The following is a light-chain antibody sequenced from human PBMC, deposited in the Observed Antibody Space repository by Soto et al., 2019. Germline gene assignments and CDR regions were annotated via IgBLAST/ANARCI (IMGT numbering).Light chain of an antibody. CDR2: DAS. V-gene: IGKV3-15*01. Sequence: EIVMTQSPATLSVSPGERATLSCRASQTVNNNLAWYQQKPGQAPRLLIYDASTRATAIPARFSGSGSGTDFTLTISSLQSEDFAVYYCQQYNNWPLTFGGGTKVEIK. J-gene: IGKJ4*01. CDR1: QTVNNN. CDR3: QQYNNWPLT.